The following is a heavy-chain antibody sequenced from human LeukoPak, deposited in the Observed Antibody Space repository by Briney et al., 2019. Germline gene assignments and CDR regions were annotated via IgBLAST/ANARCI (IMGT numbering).Heavy chain of an antibody. Sequence: GRSLGLSCAASGFTFSTYGMHWVRQAPGKGLEWVAVIWNDGSKQYYADSVKGRFTISRDNSKNTLYLQMNSLRAGDTAVYYCARDQGLWVGFWSGYYDLWGQGTLVTVSS. J-gene: IGHJ4*02. CDR3: ARDQGLWVGFWSGYYDL. V-gene: IGHV3-33*01. D-gene: IGHD3-3*01. CDR2: IWNDGSKQ. CDR1: GFTFSTYG.